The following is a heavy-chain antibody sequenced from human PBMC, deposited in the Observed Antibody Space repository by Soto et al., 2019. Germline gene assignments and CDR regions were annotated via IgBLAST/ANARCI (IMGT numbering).Heavy chain of an antibody. D-gene: IGHD3-3*01. J-gene: IGHJ6*04. CDR2: IYSGGST. V-gene: IGHV3-66*01. CDR3: ARDPLRFLEWPAPMDV. CDR1: GFTVSSNY. Sequence: PGGSLRLSCAASGFTVSSNYMSWVRQAPGKGLEWVSVIYSGGSTYYADSVKGRFTISRDNSKNTLYLQMNSLRAEDTAVYYCARDPLRFLEWPAPMDVWGKGTTVTVSS.